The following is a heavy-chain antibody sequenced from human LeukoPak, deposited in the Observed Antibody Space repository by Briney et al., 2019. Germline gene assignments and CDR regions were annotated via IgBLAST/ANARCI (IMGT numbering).Heavy chain of an antibody. D-gene: IGHD6-19*01. J-gene: IGHJ4*02. V-gene: IGHV1-2*02. CDR2: INPNSGGT. Sequence: ASVKVPCKASGYTFTGYYMHWVRQAPGQGLEWMGWINPNSGGTNYAQKFQGRVTMTRDTSISTAYMELSRLRSDDTAVYYCARNLKQWLAPPGYWGQGTLVTVSS. CDR1: GYTFTGYY. CDR3: ARNLKQWLAPPGY.